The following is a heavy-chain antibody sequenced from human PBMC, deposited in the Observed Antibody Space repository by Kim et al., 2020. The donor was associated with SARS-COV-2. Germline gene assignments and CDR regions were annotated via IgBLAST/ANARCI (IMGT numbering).Heavy chain of an antibody. CDR3: AKTPIRATISSRCYFDY. CDR2: ISGSGGST. J-gene: IGHJ4*02. D-gene: IGHD5-12*01. Sequence: GGSLRLSCAASGFTFSSYAMSWVRQAPGKGLEWVSAISGSGGSTYYADSVKGRFTISRDNSKNTLYLQMNSLRAEDTAVYYCAKTPIRATISSRCYFDYWGQGTLVTVSS. V-gene: IGHV3-23*01. CDR1: GFTFSSYA.